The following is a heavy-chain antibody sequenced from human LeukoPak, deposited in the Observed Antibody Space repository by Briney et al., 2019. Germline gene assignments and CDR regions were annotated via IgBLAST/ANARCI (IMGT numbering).Heavy chain of an antibody. Sequence: PGRSLRLSCAASGFTFSSYAMHWVRQAPGKGLEWVAVISYDGSNKYYAASVKGRFTISRDNSKNTLYLQMNSLRAEDTAVYYCARDGGNAMTTVTTPDYWGQGTLVTVSS. CDR1: GFTFSSYA. D-gene: IGHD4-17*01. J-gene: IGHJ4*02. V-gene: IGHV3-30*01. CDR2: ISYDGSNK. CDR3: ARDGGNAMTTVTTPDY.